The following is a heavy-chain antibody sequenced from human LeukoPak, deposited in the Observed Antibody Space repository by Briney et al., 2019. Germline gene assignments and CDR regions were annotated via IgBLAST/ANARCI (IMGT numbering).Heavy chain of an antibody. J-gene: IGHJ4*02. D-gene: IGHD5-24*01. CDR3: ARGRLRDNFDY. V-gene: IGHV3-33*01. CDR2: IWYDGSNK. CDR1: GFTFSSYG. Sequence: GRSLRLSCAASGFTFSSYGMHWVRQAPGKGLEWVAVIWYDGSNKYYADSVKGRFTISRDNSKNTLYLQMNSLRAEDTAVYYCARGRLRDNFDYWGQGTLVTVSS.